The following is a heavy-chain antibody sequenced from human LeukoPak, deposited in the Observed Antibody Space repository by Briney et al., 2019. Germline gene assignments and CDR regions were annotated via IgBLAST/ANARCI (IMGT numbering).Heavy chain of an antibody. J-gene: IGHJ6*03. V-gene: IGHV3-73*01. D-gene: IGHD6-6*01. CDR2: IRSKANSYAT. CDR1: GFTFRGSA. CDR3: TSKSSSSPYYYYYYYMDV. Sequence: GGSLRLSCAVSGFTFRGSAMHWVRQASGKGLEWVGRIRSKANSYATAYAASVKGRFTISRDDSKNTAYLQMNSLKTEDTAVYYCTSKSSSSPYYYYYYYMDVWGKGTTVTVSS.